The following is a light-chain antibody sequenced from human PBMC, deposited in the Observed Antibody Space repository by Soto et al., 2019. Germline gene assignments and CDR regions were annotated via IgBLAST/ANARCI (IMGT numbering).Light chain of an antibody. J-gene: IGKJ4*01. CDR3: LQPNSFPLT. CDR1: QDVRSW. V-gene: IGKV1D-12*01. Sequence: DIQMTQSPSSVSASLGDRVTITCRASQDVRSWLGWYQQKPGKPPKLLIYAASSLQTGVPSRFSGSGSGTDYTLTISSLQPEDFATYYCLQPNSFPLTFGGGTKVEIK. CDR2: AAS.